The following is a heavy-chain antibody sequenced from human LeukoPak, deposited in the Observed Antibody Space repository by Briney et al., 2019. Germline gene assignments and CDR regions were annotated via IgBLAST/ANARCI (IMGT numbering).Heavy chain of an antibody. CDR1: GFTFRDYW. J-gene: IGHJ4*02. CDR3: AAGPASNGHLSSY. CDR2: ISGDGSSL. V-gene: IGHV3-74*01. Sequence: PGGSLRLSCAASGFTFRDYWLHWVRQAPGKGLMWVSRISGDGSSLNYAGSVKGRFTISRDNAKNTLFLQMNSLRAEDTAVYYCAAGPASNGHLSSYCGQGIQVTVSS. D-gene: IGHD1-1*01.